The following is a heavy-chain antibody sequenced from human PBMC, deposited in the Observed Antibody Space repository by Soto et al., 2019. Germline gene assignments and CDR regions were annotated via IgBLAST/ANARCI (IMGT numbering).Heavy chain of an antibody. Sequence: ASVKVSCKASGYTFSGFYMHWVRQAPGQGLEWMGWINPNSGGTKSAEKFQGRVTMTRDTSISTAYVELSRLTSDDTAVYYCASAAVTGTAGLDFWGQGTQVTVSS. CDR3: ASAAVTGTAGLDF. CDR2: INPNSGGT. J-gene: IGHJ4*02. D-gene: IGHD6-19*01. CDR1: GYTFSGFY. V-gene: IGHV1-2*02.